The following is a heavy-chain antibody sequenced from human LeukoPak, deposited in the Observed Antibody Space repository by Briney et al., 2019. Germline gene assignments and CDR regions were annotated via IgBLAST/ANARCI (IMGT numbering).Heavy chain of an antibody. J-gene: IGHJ4*02. Sequence: GGSLRLSCAVSGFTFSSYAMSWVRQAPGKGLEWVSAISGSDGSTYYEDSVKGRFTISRDNAKNTLYLQMNSLRAEDTAVYYCARHLNYYLDYWGQGTLVTVSS. CDR1: GFTFSSYA. CDR3: ARHLNYYLDY. D-gene: IGHD3-10*01. CDR2: ISGSDGST. V-gene: IGHV3-23*01.